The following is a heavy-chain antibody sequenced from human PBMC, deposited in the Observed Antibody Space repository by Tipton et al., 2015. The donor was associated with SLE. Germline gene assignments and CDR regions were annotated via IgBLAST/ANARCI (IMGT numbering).Heavy chain of an antibody. V-gene: IGHV3-49*03. J-gene: IGHJ2*01. CDR1: GFTFGDYA. CDR3: TRVIGDDWYFDL. D-gene: IGHD7-27*01. Sequence: SLRLSCTASGFTFGDYAVSWFRRAPGKGLEWVGFIRSKAYGGTTEYAASVKGRFTISRDDSKSIAYLQMNSLKTEDTAVYYCTRVIGDDWYFDLWGRGTLVTASS. CDR2: IRSKAYGGTT.